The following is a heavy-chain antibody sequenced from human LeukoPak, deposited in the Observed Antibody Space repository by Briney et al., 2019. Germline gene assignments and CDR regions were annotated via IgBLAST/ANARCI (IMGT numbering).Heavy chain of an antibody. CDR1: GFTFNTHA. CDR2: VSDTGDLR. V-gene: IGHV3-23*01. CDR3: VKGGLRSGYSFED. J-gene: IGHJ4*02. D-gene: IGHD3-9*01. Sequence: PGGSLRLSCAASGFTFNTHAISWVCQAPGKGLEWVAAVSDTGDLRYSANSVKGRFAISRDNSKNTAFLQMYSLRAEDTALYYCVKGGLRSGYSFEDWGQGTLVSVSS.